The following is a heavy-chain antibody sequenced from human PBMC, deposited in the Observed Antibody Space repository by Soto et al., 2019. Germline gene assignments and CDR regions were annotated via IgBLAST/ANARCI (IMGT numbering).Heavy chain of an antibody. D-gene: IGHD3-22*01. J-gene: IGHJ4*02. CDR2: IYYSGST. Sequence: PSETLSLTCTVSGGSISSGGYYWSWIRQHPGKGLEWIGYIYYSGSTYYNPSLKSRVTISVDTSKNQFSLKLSSVTAADTAVYYCARAEDYYDSTNFDYWGQGTLVTVSS. CDR3: ARAEDYYDSTNFDY. V-gene: IGHV4-31*03. CDR1: GGSISSGGYY.